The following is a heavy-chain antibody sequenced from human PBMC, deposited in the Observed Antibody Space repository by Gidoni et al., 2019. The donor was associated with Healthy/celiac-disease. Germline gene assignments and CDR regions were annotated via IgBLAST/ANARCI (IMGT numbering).Heavy chain of an antibody. CDR3: ARGDWFDP. CDR1: GGSISSSSYY. Sequence: QLQLQESGPGLVKPSETLSLTCTVSGGSISSSSYYWGWIRQPPVKGLEWIGSIYYSGRTYYNPSLKSRVTISVDTSKNQFSLKLSSVTAADTAVYYCARGDWFDPWGQGTLVTVSS. CDR2: IYYSGRT. V-gene: IGHV4-39*01. J-gene: IGHJ5*02.